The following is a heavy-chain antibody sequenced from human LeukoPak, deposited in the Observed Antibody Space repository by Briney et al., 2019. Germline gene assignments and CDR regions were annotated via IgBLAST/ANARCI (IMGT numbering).Heavy chain of an antibody. CDR1: GYTLTGYY. Sequence: ASVKVSCKASGYTLTGYYMHWVRQAPGQGLEWMGWINPNSGGTNYAQKFQGRVTMTRDTSISTAYMELSRLRSDDTAVYYCARGLHYDILTVYYYYGMDVWGQGTTVTVSS. J-gene: IGHJ6*02. V-gene: IGHV1-2*02. CDR3: ARGLHYDILTVYYYYGMDV. CDR2: INPNSGGT. D-gene: IGHD3-9*01.